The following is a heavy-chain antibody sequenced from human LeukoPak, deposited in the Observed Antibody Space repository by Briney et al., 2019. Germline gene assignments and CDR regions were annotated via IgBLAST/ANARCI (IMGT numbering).Heavy chain of an antibody. CDR1: GVSISSSNSY. V-gene: IGHV4-39*01. D-gene: IGHD3-10*01. CDR3: ASNMVRGVIIIRSDAFDI. J-gene: IGHJ3*02. CDR2: IYYSGNT. Sequence: SETLSLTCTVSGVSISSSNSYWGWIRQPPGKGLEWIGSIYYSGNTYYNASLKSQVSISIDTSKNQFSLKLSSVTAADTAVYYCASNMVRGVIIIRSDAFDIWGQGTMVTVSS.